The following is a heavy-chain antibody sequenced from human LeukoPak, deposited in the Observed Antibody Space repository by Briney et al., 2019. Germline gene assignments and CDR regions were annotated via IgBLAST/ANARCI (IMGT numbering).Heavy chain of an antibody. CDR1: GGSFGHYY. J-gene: IGHJ5*02. D-gene: IGHD1-26*01. CDR2: FNLGGGT. Sequence: SETLSLTCAVDGGSFGHYYWSWIRQPPGRGLEWIGEFNLGGGTNYNPSLRSRLTISVDTSKNQFSLKLSSVTAADTAVYYCARREWELLGRRNWFDPWGQGTLVTVSS. CDR3: ARREWELLGRRNWFDP. V-gene: IGHV4-34*01.